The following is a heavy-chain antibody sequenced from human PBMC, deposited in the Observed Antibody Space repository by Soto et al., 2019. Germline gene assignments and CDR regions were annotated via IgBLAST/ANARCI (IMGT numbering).Heavy chain of an antibody. CDR1: GFTFSSYT. CDR3: ARGPLYYFDY. Sequence: EVQLVESGGGLVQPGGSLRLSCEDSGFTFSSYTMNWVRRAPGKGLEWVSSISSRSTNTHYADSVRGRFTISRENAKRSLYLQMNSLRAEDTAVYYCARGPLYYFDYWGQGTLVTVSS. V-gene: IGHV3-21*02. J-gene: IGHJ4*02. CDR2: ISSRSTNT.